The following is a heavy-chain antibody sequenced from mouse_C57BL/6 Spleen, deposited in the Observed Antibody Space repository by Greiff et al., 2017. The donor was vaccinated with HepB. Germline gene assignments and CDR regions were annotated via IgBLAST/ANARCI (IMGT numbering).Heavy chain of an antibody. J-gene: IGHJ1*03. D-gene: IGHD1-1*02. CDR1: GYAFSSYW. CDR3: ARRGGSYWYFDV. Sequence: QVHVKQSGAELVKPGASVKISCKASGYAFSSYWMNWVKQRPGKGLEWIGQIYPGDGDTNYNGKFKGKATLTADKSSSTAYMQLSSLTSEDSAVYFCARRGGSYWYFDVWGTGTTVTVSS. V-gene: IGHV1-80*01. CDR2: IYPGDGDT.